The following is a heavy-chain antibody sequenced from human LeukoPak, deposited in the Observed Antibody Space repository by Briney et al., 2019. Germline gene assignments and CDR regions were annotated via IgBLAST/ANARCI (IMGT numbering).Heavy chain of an antibody. V-gene: IGHV4-4*07. J-gene: IGHJ4*02. CDR1: GGSISSYY. CDR3: ARQTGSGLFILP. D-gene: IGHD3/OR15-3a*01. Sequence: PSETLSLTCTVSGGSISSYYWSWIRQPAGKGLEWIGRIDTSGNTNYKPSLKSRVTMSVDTSKNQFSLKLTSVTAADTAVYYCARQTGSGLFILPGGQGTLVTVSS. CDR2: IDTSGNT.